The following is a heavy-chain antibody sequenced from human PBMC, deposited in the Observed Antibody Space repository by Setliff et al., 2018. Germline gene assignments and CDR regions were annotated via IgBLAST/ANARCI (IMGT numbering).Heavy chain of an antibody. CDR1: GFTFDDYG. CDR2: INWNGGST. J-gene: IGHJ4*02. CDR3: ARALTDGYGYAADY. D-gene: IGHD5-18*01. V-gene: IGHV3-20*04. Sequence: RPGGSLRLSCAASGFTFDDYGMSWVRQVPGKGLEWVCGINWNGGSTGYIDSVKGRFTISRDNAKKSLYLQMNSLKVEDTALYYRARALTDGYGYAADYWGQGTLVTVSS.